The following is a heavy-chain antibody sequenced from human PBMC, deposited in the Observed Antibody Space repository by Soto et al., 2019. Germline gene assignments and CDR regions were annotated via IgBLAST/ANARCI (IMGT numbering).Heavy chain of an antibody. D-gene: IGHD1-26*01. V-gene: IGHV3-48*02. CDR2: ISSSSSTI. CDR1: GLTFSSYS. CDR3: ARDRREWELLFYYYGMDV. J-gene: IGHJ6*02. Sequence: GGSLRLSCAASGLTFSSYSMNWVRQAPGKGLEWVSYISSSSSTIYYADSVKGRFTISRDNAKNSLYLQMNSLRDEDTAVYYCARDRREWELLFYYYGMDVWGQGTTVTV.